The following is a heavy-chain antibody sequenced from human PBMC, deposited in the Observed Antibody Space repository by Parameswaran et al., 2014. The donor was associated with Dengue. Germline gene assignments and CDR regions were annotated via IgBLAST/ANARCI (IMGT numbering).Heavy chain of an antibody. D-gene: IGHD5-24*01. J-gene: IGHJ2*01. CDR2: INPNSGGT. CDR3: ARVRLRWLQLIDWYFDL. Sequence: WVRQAPGQGLEWMGWINPNSGGTNYAQKFQGRVTMTRDTSISTAYMELSRLRSDDTAVYYCARVRLRWLQLIDWYFDLWGRGTLVTVSS. V-gene: IGHV1-2*02.